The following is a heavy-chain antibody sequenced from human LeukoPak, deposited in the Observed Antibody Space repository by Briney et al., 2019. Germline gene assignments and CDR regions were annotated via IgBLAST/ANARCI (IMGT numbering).Heavy chain of an antibody. D-gene: IGHD6-13*01. CDR2: IYYSGST. Sequence: SETLSLTCTVSGGSISSGGYYWSWIRQHPGKGLEWIGYIYYSGSTYYNPSLKSRVTISLDTSKNQFPLTLSSVTAADTAVYYCARVGQLANWFDPWGQGTLVTVPS. CDR3: ARVGQLANWFDP. V-gene: IGHV4-31*03. J-gene: IGHJ5*02. CDR1: GGSISSGGYY.